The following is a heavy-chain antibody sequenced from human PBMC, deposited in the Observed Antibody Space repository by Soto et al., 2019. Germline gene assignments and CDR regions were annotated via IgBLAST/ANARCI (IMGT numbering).Heavy chain of an antibody. CDR1: GYSFTSYW. CDR2: IYPGDSDT. CDR3: ARHVTSLPGIAVADYYFDY. J-gene: IGHJ4*02. Sequence: GESLKISCKGSGYSFTSYWIGWVRQMPGKGLEWMGIIYPGDSDTRYSPSFQGQVTISADKSISTAYLQWSSLKASDTAMYYCARHVTSLPGIAVADYYFDYWGQGTLVTVSS. V-gene: IGHV5-51*01. D-gene: IGHD6-19*01.